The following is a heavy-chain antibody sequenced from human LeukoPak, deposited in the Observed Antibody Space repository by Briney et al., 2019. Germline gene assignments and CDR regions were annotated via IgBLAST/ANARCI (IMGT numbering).Heavy chain of an antibody. CDR3: ARGQGTVTTD. V-gene: IGHV4-34*01. Sequence: PSETLSLTCAVSGGSFSAYYWTWIRQPPGKGLERIGEINHSGSANYNPSLKSRVTISLDTSKNQFSLKLSSVTAADTAVYYCARGQGTVTTDWGQGTLVTVSS. D-gene: IGHD4-17*01. CDR1: GGSFSAYY. J-gene: IGHJ4*02. CDR2: INHSGSA.